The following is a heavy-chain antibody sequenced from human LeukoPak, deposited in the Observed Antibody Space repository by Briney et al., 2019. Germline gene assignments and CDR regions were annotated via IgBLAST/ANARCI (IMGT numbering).Heavy chain of an antibody. D-gene: IGHD3-3*01. Sequence: GGSLRLSCAASGFTFSSYSMNWVRQAPGKGLEWVGRIKSKADSGTTDYAAPVKGRFTISRDDSKNTLYLQMNSLKTEDTGLYYCTTRLYYDFWSGYSGPPDYWGQGTLVSVSS. CDR2: IKSKADSGTT. V-gene: IGHV3-15*01. CDR1: GFTFSSYS. J-gene: IGHJ4*02. CDR3: TTRLYYDFWSGYSGPPDY.